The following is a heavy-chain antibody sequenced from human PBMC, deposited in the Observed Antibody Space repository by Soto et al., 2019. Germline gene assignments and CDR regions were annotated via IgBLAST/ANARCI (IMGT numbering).Heavy chain of an antibody. CDR3: ARDRIAVAGNPGWYFDY. Sequence: ASVKVSCKASGYTFTSYYMHWVRQAPGQGLEWMGIINPSGGSTSYAQKFQGRVTMTRDTSTSTVYMELSSLRSEDTAVYYCARDRIAVAGNPGWYFDYWGQGTLVTVSS. CDR1: GYTFTSYY. CDR2: INPSGGST. J-gene: IGHJ4*02. V-gene: IGHV1-46*03. D-gene: IGHD6-19*01.